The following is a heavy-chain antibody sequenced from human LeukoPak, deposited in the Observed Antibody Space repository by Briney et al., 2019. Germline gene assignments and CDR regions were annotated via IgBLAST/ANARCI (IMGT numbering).Heavy chain of an antibody. Sequence: GGSLRLSCAASGFTFDDYAMHWVRQAPGKGLEWVSGISWNSGSIGYADSVKGRFTISRDNAKNSLYLQVNSLRAEDTALYYCAKVSSIAVAGDFDYWGQGTLVTVSS. J-gene: IGHJ4*02. D-gene: IGHD6-19*01. CDR1: GFTFDDYA. CDR3: AKVSSIAVAGDFDY. CDR2: ISWNSGSI. V-gene: IGHV3-9*01.